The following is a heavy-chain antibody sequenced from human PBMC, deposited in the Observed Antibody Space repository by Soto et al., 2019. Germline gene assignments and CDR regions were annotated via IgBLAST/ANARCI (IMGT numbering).Heavy chain of an antibody. Sequence: RQAHGKGLVWVSRINTEGSVAMYGDSVKGRFTISSDNAKNTLYLHMNSLRAEDTAVYYCVRDMRLWRLDSWGQATLVTVSS. CDR2: INTEGSVA. D-gene: IGHD2-21*01. V-gene: IGHV3-74*03. J-gene: IGHJ4*02. CDR3: VRDMRLWRLDS.